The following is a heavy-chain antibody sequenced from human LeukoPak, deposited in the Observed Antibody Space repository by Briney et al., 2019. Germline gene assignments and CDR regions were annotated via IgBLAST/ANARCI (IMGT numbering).Heavy chain of an antibody. CDR2: IKQDGSEK. D-gene: IGHD3-3*01. CDR1: GFTFSNAW. CDR3: ARNLRFLNWFDP. J-gene: IGHJ5*02. Sequence: GGSLTLSCAASGFTFSNAWMTWVRQAPGKGLEWVANIKQDGSEKYYVDSVKGRFTISRDNAKNSLYLQMNSLRAEDTAVYYCARNLRFLNWFDPWGQGTLVTVSS. V-gene: IGHV3-7*01.